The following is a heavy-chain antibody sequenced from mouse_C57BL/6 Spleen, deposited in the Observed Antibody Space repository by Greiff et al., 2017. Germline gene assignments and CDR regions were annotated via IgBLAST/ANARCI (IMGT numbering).Heavy chain of an antibody. V-gene: IGHV8-8*01. Sequence: QVTLKECGPGILQPSQTLSLTCSFSGFSLSTFGMGVGWIRQPSGKGLEWLAHIWWDDDKYYNPALKSRLTISKDTSKNQVFLKIANVDTADTATYYCARLYDYDGYYFDYWGQGTTLTVSS. CDR3: ARLYDYDGYYFDY. CDR1: GFSLSTFGMG. CDR2: IWWDDDK. D-gene: IGHD2-4*01. J-gene: IGHJ2*01.